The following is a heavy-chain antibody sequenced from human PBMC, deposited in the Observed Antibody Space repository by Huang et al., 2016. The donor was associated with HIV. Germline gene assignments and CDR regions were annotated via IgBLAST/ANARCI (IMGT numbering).Heavy chain of an antibody. CDR1: GYTFTNYD. CDR2: RNPNTGNT. V-gene: IGHV1-8*02. Sequence: QVHLVQSGAEVKKPGASVKVSCKASGYTFTNYDINWVRQAPGRGLEWMVGRNPNTGNTGFAQSFQGRVTMTRKTSITTAYMELTSLTSEDTAVYYCARSAYGDLDYWGLGTLVIVSS. D-gene: IGHD4-17*01. J-gene: IGHJ4*02. CDR3: ARSAYGDLDY.